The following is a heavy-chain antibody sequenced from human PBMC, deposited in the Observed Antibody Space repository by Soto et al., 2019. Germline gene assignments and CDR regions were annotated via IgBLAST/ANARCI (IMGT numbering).Heavy chain of an antibody. CDR3: ARVLVRHYDWLSTYYYYYGMDV. CDR1: GFFISDTY. J-gene: IGHJ6*02. Sequence: PGGSLRLSCAASGFFISDTYMTCVRQAPGKGLEWVSVISRNGTTYYEDSVKGRFSVSRDTSENTLFLQMNSLRAEDTAVYYCARVLVRHYDWLSTYYYYYGMDVWGQGTTVTVSS. D-gene: IGHD3-9*01. CDR2: ISRNGTT. V-gene: IGHV3-66*01.